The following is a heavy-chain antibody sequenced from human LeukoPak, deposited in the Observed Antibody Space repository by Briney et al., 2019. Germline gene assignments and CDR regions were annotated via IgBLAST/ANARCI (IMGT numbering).Heavy chain of an antibody. V-gene: IGHV3-23*01. CDR1: GFTFSSYA. CDR3: AKAPVTSCRGAYCYPFDS. J-gene: IGHJ4*02. Sequence: AGGSLRLSCAASGFTFSSYAMSWVRQAPGKGLEWVSGLGGSGADIFYADSVRGRFTISRDNSKNTLYLQMNSLRAEDAAVYFCAKAPVTSCRGAYCYPFDSWGQGTLVTVSS. CDR2: LGGSGADI. D-gene: IGHD2-21*01.